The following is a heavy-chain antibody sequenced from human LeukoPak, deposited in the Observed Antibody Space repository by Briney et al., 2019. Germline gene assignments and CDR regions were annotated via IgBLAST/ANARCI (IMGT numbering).Heavy chain of an antibody. Sequence: SETLSLTCTVSGGSISSSSYYWGWIRQPPGKGLEWIGSIYYSGSTYYNPSLKSRVTISVDTSKNQFSLKLSSVTAADTAVYYRARLAWGMATISGSYYFDYWGQGTLVTVSS. CDR3: ARLAWGMATISGSYYFDY. CDR1: GGSISSSSYY. CDR2: IYYSGST. D-gene: IGHD5-24*01. J-gene: IGHJ4*02. V-gene: IGHV4-39*01.